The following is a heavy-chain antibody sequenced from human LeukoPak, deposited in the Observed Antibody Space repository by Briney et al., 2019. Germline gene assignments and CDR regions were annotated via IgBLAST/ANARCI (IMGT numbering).Heavy chain of an antibody. CDR2: IRPDGRET. Sequence: PGGALRLSCAASGVSCTNHWRHWGCQAPGKGLVWVSRIRPDGRETNHADSVKGRFTISRDNAKNTLYLQMNSLGAEDTAVYYCGRDAVLGSGRVDYWGQGVLVIVSS. V-gene: IGHV3-74*01. J-gene: IGHJ4*02. D-gene: IGHD3-10*01. CDR1: GVSCTNHW. CDR3: GRDAVLGSGRVDY.